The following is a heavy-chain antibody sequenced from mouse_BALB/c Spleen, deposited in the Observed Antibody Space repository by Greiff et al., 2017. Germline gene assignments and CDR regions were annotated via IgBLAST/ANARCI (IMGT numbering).Heavy chain of an antibody. CDR1: GFTFSSYT. CDR2: ISNGGGST. J-gene: IGHJ2*01. CDR3: ARHFDY. Sequence: EVQGVESGGGLVQPGGSLKLSCAASGFTFSSYTMSWVRQTPEKRLEWVAYISNGGGSTYYPDTVKGRFTISRDNAKNTLYLQMSSLKSEDTAMYYCARHFDYWGQGTTLTVSS. V-gene: IGHV5-12-2*01.